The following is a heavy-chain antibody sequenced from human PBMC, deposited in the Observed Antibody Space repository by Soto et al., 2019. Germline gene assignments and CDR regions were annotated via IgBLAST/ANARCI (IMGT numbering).Heavy chain of an antibody. CDR2: ISAYNGNT. Sequence: GASVKVSCKASGYTFTVYGIIWVRQAPGQGLEWMGWISAYNGNTNYAQKLQGRVTMTTDTSTSTAYMELRSLRSDDTAVYYCARDIVVVVAANDAFDIWGQGTMVTVSS. V-gene: IGHV1-18*01. J-gene: IGHJ3*02. CDR3: ARDIVVVVAANDAFDI. D-gene: IGHD2-15*01. CDR1: GYTFTVYG.